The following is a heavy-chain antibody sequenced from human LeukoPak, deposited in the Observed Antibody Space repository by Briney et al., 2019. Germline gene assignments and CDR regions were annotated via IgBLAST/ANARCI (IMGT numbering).Heavy chain of an antibody. V-gene: IGHV4-31*03. CDR3: ARTITMIVVVSEGYAFDI. J-gene: IGHJ3*02. CDR2: IYYSGST. CDR1: GGSISSGGYY. Sequence: PSQTLSLTCTVSGGSISSGGYYWSWIRQHPGKGLEWIGYIYYSGSTYYNPSLKSRVTISVDTSKNQFSLKLSSVTAADTAVYYCARTITMIVVVSEGYAFDIWGQGTMVTVSS. D-gene: IGHD3-22*01.